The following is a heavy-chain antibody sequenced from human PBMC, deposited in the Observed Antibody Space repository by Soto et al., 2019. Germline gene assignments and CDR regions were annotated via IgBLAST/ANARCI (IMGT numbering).Heavy chain of an antibody. J-gene: IGHJ4*02. Sequence: PGEFLKISCKGSGDSFTSYWIGWVRQMPGKGLEWMGIIYPGDSDTRYSPSFQGQVTISADKSISTAYLQWSSLKASDTAMYYCARLSSAVVTPLTFNDYWGQGTLVTVSS. CDR3: ARLSSAVVTPLTFNDY. V-gene: IGHV5-51*01. CDR1: GDSFTSYW. CDR2: IYPGDSDT. D-gene: IGHD2-21*02.